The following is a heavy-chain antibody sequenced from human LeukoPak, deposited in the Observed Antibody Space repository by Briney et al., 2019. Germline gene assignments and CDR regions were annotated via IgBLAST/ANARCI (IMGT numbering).Heavy chain of an antibody. J-gene: IGHJ4*02. D-gene: IGHD4-11*01. Sequence: GGSLSLSCAASGFTFSPYGFHWVRQAPGKGLEWLAVIWSDGTNQYYADSVKGRFTISRDDSQKTVYLEMNSLRTEDTAMYYCAKDAQRGFDYSNSLEYWGPGTLVTVSS. CDR2: IWSDGTNQ. CDR1: GFTFSPYG. V-gene: IGHV3-33*06. CDR3: AKDAQRGFDYSNSLEY.